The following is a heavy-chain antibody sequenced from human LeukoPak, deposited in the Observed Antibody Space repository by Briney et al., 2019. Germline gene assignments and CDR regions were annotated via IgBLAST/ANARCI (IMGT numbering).Heavy chain of an antibody. Sequence: GGSLRLSCAASGFTFSSYSMNWVRQAPGKGLEWVSTISSSSSYIYYADPVKGRFTISRDNAKNSLYLQMNSLRAEDTAVYYCARDASEQQLVLQTEYYYYGMDVWGQGTTVTVSS. D-gene: IGHD6-13*01. CDR2: ISSSSSYI. CDR3: ARDASEQQLVLQTEYYYYGMDV. J-gene: IGHJ6*02. CDR1: GFTFSSYS. V-gene: IGHV3-21*01.